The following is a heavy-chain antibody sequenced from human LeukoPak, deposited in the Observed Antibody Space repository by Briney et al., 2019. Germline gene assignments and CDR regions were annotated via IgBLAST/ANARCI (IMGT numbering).Heavy chain of an antibody. CDR1: GFTFSSYA. D-gene: IGHD5-18*01. Sequence: PGRSLRLSCAASGFTFSSYAMHWVRQAPGKGLEWVAVISYDGSNKYYADSVKGRFTISRDNSKNTLYLQMSSLRAEDTAVYYCARGTAKWDYYGMDVWGQGTTVTVSS. V-gene: IGHV3-30*04. CDR3: ARGTAKWDYYGMDV. J-gene: IGHJ6*02. CDR2: ISYDGSNK.